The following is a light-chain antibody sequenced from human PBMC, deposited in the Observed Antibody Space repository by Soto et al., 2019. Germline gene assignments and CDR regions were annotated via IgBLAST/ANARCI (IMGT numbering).Light chain of an antibody. CDR2: AAS. CDR3: QQTYFGLHT. CDR1: RVLAT. Sequence: SSSCYSGSEETESPSLAGQVRVLATILNWYQQKAGKAPKLLIHAASTLQSGVPSRFSGSGTGTDFTLTISGLQPEDFATYYCQQTYFGLHTFGQGTKLEI. V-gene: IGKV1-39*01. J-gene: IGKJ2*01.